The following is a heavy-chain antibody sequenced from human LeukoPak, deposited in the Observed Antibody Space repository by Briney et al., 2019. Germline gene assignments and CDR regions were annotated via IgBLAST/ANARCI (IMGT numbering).Heavy chain of an antibody. CDR3: AKAPVTTCSGAYCYPFDY. J-gene: IGHJ4*02. CDR2: VSATGYTT. V-gene: IGHV3-23*01. D-gene: IGHD2-15*01. CDR1: GFTFSSYG. Sequence: GGSLRLSCVASGFTFSSYGMSWVRQAPGKGLEWVSYVSATGYTTSYADSVKGRFTISRDNAKNTVFLQMNSLRAGDAAVYYCAKAPVTTCSGAYCYPFDYWSQGTLVTVSS.